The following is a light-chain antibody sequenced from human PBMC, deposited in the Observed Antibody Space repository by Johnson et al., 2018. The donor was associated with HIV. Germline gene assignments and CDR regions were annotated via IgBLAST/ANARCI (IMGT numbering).Light chain of an antibody. CDR2: DNN. J-gene: IGLJ1*01. CDR3: LAWDTSLRAPYV. CDR1: SSNIGNNY. Sequence: QPVLTQPPSVSAAPGQKVTISCSGSSSNIGNNYVSWYQQLPGTAPKLLIYDNNKRPSGIPDRFSGSKSGTSATLGITGLQTGDEADYYCLAWDTSLRAPYVFGTGTKVTVL. V-gene: IGLV1-51*01.